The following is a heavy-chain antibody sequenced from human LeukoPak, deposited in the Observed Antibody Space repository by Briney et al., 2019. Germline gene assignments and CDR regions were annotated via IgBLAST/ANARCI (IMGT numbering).Heavy chain of an antibody. D-gene: IGHD4-17*01. V-gene: IGHV4-39*01. J-gene: IGHJ4*02. CDR3: AGLYGDYADY. Sequence: PPETLSLTCTVSGGSISSSSYYWGWIRQPPGKGLEWIGSIYYSGSTYYNPSLKSRVTISVDTSKNQFSLKLSSVTAADTAVYYCAGLYGDYADYWGQGTLVTVSS. CDR2: IYYSGST. CDR1: GGSISSSSYY.